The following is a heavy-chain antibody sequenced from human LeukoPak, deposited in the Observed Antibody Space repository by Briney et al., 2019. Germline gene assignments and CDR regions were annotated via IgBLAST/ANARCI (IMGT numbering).Heavy chain of an antibody. Sequence: GGSLRLSCAASGFAFSDYYMTWIRQAPGKGLEWVSCISSGSSYTNYGDAVKGRFTISRDNAKNSLYLQMNSLRADDTAVYYCARVSSSSTNYFDSWGEGTLVTVSS. CDR3: ARVSSSSTNYFDS. CDR2: ISSGSSYT. V-gene: IGHV3-11*06. J-gene: IGHJ4*02. CDR1: GFAFSDYY. D-gene: IGHD6-19*01.